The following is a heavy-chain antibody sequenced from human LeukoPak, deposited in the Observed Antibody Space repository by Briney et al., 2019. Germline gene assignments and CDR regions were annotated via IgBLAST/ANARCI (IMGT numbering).Heavy chain of an antibody. V-gene: IGHV4-59*01. D-gene: IGHD3-22*01. Sequence: SETLSLTCTVSGGSISSYYWSWTRQPPGKGLEWIGNIYYSGSTNYNPSLKSRITISVDTSTNQFSLKLSSVTAADTAVYHCTRNYDSSGYTTFGYWGRGTLVTVSS. J-gene: IGHJ4*02. CDR3: TRNYDSSGYTTFGY. CDR2: IYYSGST. CDR1: GGSISSYY.